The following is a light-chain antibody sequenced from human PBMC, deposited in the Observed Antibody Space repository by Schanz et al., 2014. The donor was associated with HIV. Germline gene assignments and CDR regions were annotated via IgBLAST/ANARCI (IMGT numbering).Light chain of an antibody. CDR1: QSISNN. V-gene: IGKV3-15*01. J-gene: IGKJ1*01. Sequence: ETVMTQSPATLYVSPGEGATLSCRASQSISNNLAWYQQKPGQTPRLLIYGASTRATGIPARFSGSGSGTEFTLTISRVEPEDYAVYYCQQYGSSPWTFGQGTRVDVK. CDR3: QQYGSSPWT. CDR2: GAS.